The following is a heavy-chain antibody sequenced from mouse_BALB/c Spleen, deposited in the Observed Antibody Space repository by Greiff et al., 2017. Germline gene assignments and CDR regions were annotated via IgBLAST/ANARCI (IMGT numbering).Heavy chain of an antibody. CDR1: GFNIKDTY. CDR2: IDPANGNT. J-gene: IGHJ4*01. Sequence: EVQLQQSGAELVKPGASVKLSCTASGFNIKDTYMHWVKQRPEQGLEWIGRIDPANGNTKYDPKFQGKATITADTSSNTAYLQLSSLTSEDTAVYYCARSAYYGNYYAMDYWGQGTSVTVSS. D-gene: IGHD2-10*01. V-gene: IGHV14-3*02. CDR3: ARSAYYGNYYAMDY.